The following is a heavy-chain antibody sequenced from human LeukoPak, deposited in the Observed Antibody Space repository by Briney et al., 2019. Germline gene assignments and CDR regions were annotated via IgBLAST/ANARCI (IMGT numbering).Heavy chain of an antibody. D-gene: IGHD6-13*01. Sequence: EASVKVSCKASGYTFTSYDINWVRQATGQGLEWMGWMNPNSGNTGYAQKFQGRVTMTRNISISTAYMELSSLRSEDTAVYYCARGPGGSSWWLTLGRARFDYWGQGTLVTVSS. V-gene: IGHV1-8*01. CDR1: GYTFTSYD. CDR2: MNPNSGNT. J-gene: IGHJ4*02. CDR3: ARGPGGSSWWLTLGRARFDY.